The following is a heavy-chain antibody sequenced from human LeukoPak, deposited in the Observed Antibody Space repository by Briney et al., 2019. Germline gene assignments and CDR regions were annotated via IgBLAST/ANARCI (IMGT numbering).Heavy chain of an antibody. CDR2: ISTYNGDT. D-gene: IGHD2-2*01. CDR3: ALIPYCTTATCYYFDF. J-gene: IGHJ4*02. V-gene: IGHV1-18*01. Sequence: ASVKVSCKASGYTFTTYGISWVRQAPGQWLEWMGWISTYNGDTNYAQKFQGRVTMTADTSTSTTYMELRSLRSDDTAVYYCALIPYCTTATCYYFDFWGQGTLVTVSS. CDR1: GYTFTTYG.